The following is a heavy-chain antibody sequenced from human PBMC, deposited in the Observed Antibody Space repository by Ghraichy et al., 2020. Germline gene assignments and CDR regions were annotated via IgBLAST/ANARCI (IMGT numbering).Heavy chain of an antibody. CDR3: ARIRTTMVRGINDYYDGMDV. Sequence: SGPTLVKPTQTLTLTCTFSGFSLSTSGMCVSWIRQPPGKALEWLARIDWDDDKYYSTSLKTRLTISKDTSKNQVVLTMTNMDPVDTATYYCARIRTTMVRGINDYYDGMDVWGQGTTVIVSS. V-gene: IGHV2-70*11. D-gene: IGHD3-10*01. J-gene: IGHJ6*02. CDR2: IDWDDDK. CDR1: GFSLSTSGMC.